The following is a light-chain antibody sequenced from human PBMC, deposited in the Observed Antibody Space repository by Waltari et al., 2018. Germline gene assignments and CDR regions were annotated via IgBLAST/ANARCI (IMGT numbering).Light chain of an antibody. Sequence: SSELTQDPAVSVALGQTVRLTCQGDSLRGYYASWYEQKPGPAPVRVIYGTDKRPSGIPDRFSGSRSGDTSSLIITGAQAEDEADYFCNSRDDSGDHLYVFGPGTTVSVL. CDR3: NSRDDSGDHLYV. CDR1: SLRGYY. V-gene: IGLV3-19*01. J-gene: IGLJ1*01. CDR2: GTD.